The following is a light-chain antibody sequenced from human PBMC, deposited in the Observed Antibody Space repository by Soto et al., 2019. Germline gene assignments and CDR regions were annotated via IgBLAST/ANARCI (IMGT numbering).Light chain of an antibody. CDR1: SSDVGGYNY. Sequence: QSALTQPASVSGSPGQSITISCTGTSSDVGGYNYVCWYQQHAGKPTKLMIYNVSNRPSGVSNRFAGSKSANTASLTISVLQAEDEDDYYCSSYTSSSTPVFGGGTQLTVL. V-gene: IGLV2-14*01. CDR3: SSYTSSSTPV. J-gene: IGLJ2*01. CDR2: NVS.